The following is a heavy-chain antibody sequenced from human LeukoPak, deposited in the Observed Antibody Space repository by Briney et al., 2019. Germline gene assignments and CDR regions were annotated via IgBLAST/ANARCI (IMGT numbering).Heavy chain of an antibody. CDR1: GGSISSSGYY. J-gene: IGHJ4*02. CDR3: ARHVSGWYNF. V-gene: IGHV4-39*01. Sequence: PSEPLSLTCTVSGGSISSSGYYWAWIRQPPGQGLEWIASIYYSGSTYYNPSLRSRVTISADTSKNQFSLKVSSLTAADTAVYYCARHVSGWYNFWGQGTLLTVSS. D-gene: IGHD6-19*01. CDR2: IYYSGST.